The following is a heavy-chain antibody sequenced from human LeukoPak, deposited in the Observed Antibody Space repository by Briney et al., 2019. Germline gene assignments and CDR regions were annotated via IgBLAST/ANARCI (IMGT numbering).Heavy chain of an antibody. CDR2: IIPIFGTA. V-gene: IGHV1-69*01. CDR1: GGTFSSYA. Sequence: ASVKVSCKASGGTFSSYAISWVRQAPGQGLEWMGGIIPIFGTANYAQKFQGRVTITADESTSTAYMGLSSLRSEDTAVYYCARDRAAAGYYWGQGTLVTVSS. CDR3: ARDRAAAGYY. J-gene: IGHJ4*02. D-gene: IGHD6-13*01.